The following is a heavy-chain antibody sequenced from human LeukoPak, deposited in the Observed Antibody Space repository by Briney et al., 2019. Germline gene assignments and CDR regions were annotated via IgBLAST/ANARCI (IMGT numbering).Heavy chain of an antibody. D-gene: IGHD3-3*01. CDR2: IYHSGST. CDR1: GGSISSGGYS. CDR3: ARGTHDFWSSPNWFDP. V-gene: IGHV4-30-2*01. Sequence: SETLSLTCAVSGGSISSGGYSWSWIRQPPGKGLEWIGYIYHSGSTYYNPSLKSRVTISVDRSKNQFSLKLSSVTAADTAVYYCARGTHDFWSSPNWFDPWGQGTLVTVSS. J-gene: IGHJ5*02.